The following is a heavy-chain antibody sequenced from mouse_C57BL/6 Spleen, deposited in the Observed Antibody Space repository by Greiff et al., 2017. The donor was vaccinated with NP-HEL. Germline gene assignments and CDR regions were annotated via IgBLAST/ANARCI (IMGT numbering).Heavy chain of an antibody. J-gene: IGHJ4*01. CDR3: VYGSSYGGNAMDY. CDR1: GYTFTSYW. Sequence: QVQLQQPGAELVMPGASVKLSCKASGYTFTSYWMHWVKQRPGQGLEWIGEIDPSDSYTNYNQKFKGKSTLTVDKSSSTAYMQLSSLTSEDSAVYYCVYGSSYGGNAMDYWGQGTSVTVSS. D-gene: IGHD1-1*01. CDR2: IDPSDSYT. V-gene: IGHV1-69*01.